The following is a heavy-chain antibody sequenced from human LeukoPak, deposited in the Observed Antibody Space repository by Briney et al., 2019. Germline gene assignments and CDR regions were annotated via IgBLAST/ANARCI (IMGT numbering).Heavy chain of an antibody. CDR1: GFTFSNYA. V-gene: IGHV3-30*04. J-gene: IGHJ4*02. D-gene: IGHD1-26*01. CDR3: ARDMNVREAGATISGY. Sequence: GGSLRLSCAASGFTFSNYAIHWVRQAPGKGLEWVAIVSYDGTRKYHAEAVKGRFTISRDNSKNTVFLEMTSLRTEDTAVYYCARDMNVREAGATISGYWGQGTLVTVSS. CDR2: VSYDGTRK.